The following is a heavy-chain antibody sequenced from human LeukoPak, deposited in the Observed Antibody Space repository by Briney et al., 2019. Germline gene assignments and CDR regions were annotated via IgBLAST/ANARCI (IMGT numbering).Heavy chain of an antibody. D-gene: IGHD5-24*01. CDR1: EFTVSRNY. J-gene: IGHJ4*02. CDR3: TRDQMNY. Sequence: QTGGSLRLSCTASEFTVSRNYMLWVRQAPGKGLEWVSLISSNGDTHYADSVKGRFTISRDTSKNTVSLQMNSLRVEDTAMYYCTRDQMNYWGQGTLVTVSS. CDR2: ISSNGDT. V-gene: IGHV3-53*01.